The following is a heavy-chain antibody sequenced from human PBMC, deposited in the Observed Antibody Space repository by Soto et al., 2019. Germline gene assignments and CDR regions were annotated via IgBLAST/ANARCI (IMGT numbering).Heavy chain of an antibody. CDR3: AIAYGDYVGAGDYYYYGMDV. J-gene: IGHJ6*02. CDR1: GGTFSSYA. CDR2: IIPIFGTA. D-gene: IGHD4-17*01. V-gene: IGHV1-69*01. Sequence: QVQLVQSGAEVKKPGSSVKVSCKASGGTFSSYAISWVRQAPGQGLEWMGGIIPIFGTANYAQKFQGRVTITADESTSTAYMELSSLRSEDTAVYYCAIAYGDYVGAGDYYYYGMDVWGQGTKVTVSS.